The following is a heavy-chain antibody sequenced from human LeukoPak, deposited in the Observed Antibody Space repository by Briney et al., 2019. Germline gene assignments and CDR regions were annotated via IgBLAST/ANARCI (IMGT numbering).Heavy chain of an antibody. D-gene: IGHD3-3*01. V-gene: IGHV4-39*01. Sequence: SETLSLTCTVSGGSIISNNYYWGWIRLPPGKGLEWIGSIYYTGSTYYNPSLNSRVTMSVDTSMNRFALKVSSVTAADTAVYYCARRVYYDFWSGRNHNWFDPWGQGTLVTVSS. J-gene: IGHJ5*02. CDR2: IYYTGST. CDR1: GGSIISNNYY. CDR3: ARRVYYDFWSGRNHNWFDP.